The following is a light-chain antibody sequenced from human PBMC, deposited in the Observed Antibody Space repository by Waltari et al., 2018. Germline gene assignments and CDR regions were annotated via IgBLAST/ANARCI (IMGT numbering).Light chain of an antibody. Sequence: DIQMTQSPSTLSASVGDRVTITCRASQSIGSSLAWDQQKPGKAPKVVIYDASSLESGVPSRFSGSGSGTEFTLTISSLQPDDFATYYCQQCNSYLLTFGGGTKVEIK. CDR2: DAS. CDR3: QQCNSYLLT. J-gene: IGKJ4*01. V-gene: IGKV1-5*03. CDR1: QSIGSS.